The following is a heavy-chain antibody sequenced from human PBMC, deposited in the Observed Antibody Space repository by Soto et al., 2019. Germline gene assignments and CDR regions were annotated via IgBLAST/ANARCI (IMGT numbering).Heavy chain of an antibody. J-gene: IGHJ6*02. V-gene: IGHV1-58*02. Sequence: QMQLVQSGPEVKKPGTSVKVSCKASGFTFTSSAMQWVRQARGQRLEWIGWIVVGSGNTNYAQKFQERVTITRDMSTSTAYMELSSLRSEDTAVYYCAAELRCSSTSCPTKGYYYYYGMDVWGQGTTVTVSS. CDR2: IVVGSGNT. CDR1: GFTFTSSA. D-gene: IGHD2-2*01. CDR3: AAELRCSSTSCPTKGYYYYYGMDV.